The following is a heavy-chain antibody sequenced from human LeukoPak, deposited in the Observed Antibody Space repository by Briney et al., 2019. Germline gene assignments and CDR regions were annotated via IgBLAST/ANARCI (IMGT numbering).Heavy chain of an antibody. Sequence: ASVKVSCKASGYTFKDYDINWVRQATGQGLEWMGWMNPNSGNTGFAQKFQDRVSMTRDTSINTAYMELTSLRSGDTAVYYCARATPGGLHGYSFDYWGQGTVVTVYS. CDR3: ARATPGGLHGYSFDY. CDR2: MNPNSGNT. V-gene: IGHV1-8*02. D-gene: IGHD5-24*01. J-gene: IGHJ4*02. CDR1: GYTFKDYD.